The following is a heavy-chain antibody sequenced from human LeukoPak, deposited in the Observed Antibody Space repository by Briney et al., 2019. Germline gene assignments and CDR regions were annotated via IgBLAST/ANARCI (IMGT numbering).Heavy chain of an antibody. CDR1: GYTFTGYY. D-gene: IGHD3-10*01. Sequence: GASVKVSCTASGYTFTGYYMHWVRQAPGQGVEWMGWINPNSGGTNYAQKFQGWVTMTRDTSISTAYMELSRLRSDDTAVYYCARDGANYYGSGSDYYYYGMDVWGKGTTVTVSS. J-gene: IGHJ6*04. CDR3: ARDGANYYGSGSDYYYYGMDV. CDR2: INPNSGGT. V-gene: IGHV1-2*04.